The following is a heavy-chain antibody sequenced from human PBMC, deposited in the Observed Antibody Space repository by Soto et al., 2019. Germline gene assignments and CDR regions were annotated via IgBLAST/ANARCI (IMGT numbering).Heavy chain of an antibody. V-gene: IGHV4-59*01. Sequence: SETLSLTCTVSGGSISSYYWSWIRQPPGKGLEWIGYIYYSGSTNYNPSLKSRVTISVDTSKNQFSLKLSSVTAADTAVYYCARLVVVPAAIFSYYYYMDVWGKGTTVTVSS. J-gene: IGHJ6*03. CDR1: GGSISSYY. CDR3: ARLVVVPAAIFSYYYYMDV. CDR2: IYYSGST. D-gene: IGHD2-2*01.